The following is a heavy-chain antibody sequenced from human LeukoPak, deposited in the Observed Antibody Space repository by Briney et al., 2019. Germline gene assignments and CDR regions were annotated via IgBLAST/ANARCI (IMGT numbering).Heavy chain of an antibody. J-gene: IGHJ6*03. D-gene: IGHD3-3*01. Sequence: GGSLKLSCAASGFTFSSYSMNWVRQAPGKGLEWVSSISSSSSCIYYADSVKGRFTNSRDNAKNSLYLQMNSLRAEDTAVYYCARDAPRATIFGVVIIVDYMDVWGKGTTVTVSS. V-gene: IGHV3-21*01. CDR3: ARDAPRATIFGVVIIVDYMDV. CDR2: ISSSSSCI. CDR1: GFTFSSYS.